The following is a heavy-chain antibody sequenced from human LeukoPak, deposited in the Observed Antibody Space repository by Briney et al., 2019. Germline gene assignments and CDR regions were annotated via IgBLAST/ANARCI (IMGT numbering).Heavy chain of an antibody. V-gene: IGHV3-30*03. D-gene: IGHD3-16*02. CDR2: ISYDGTVK. J-gene: IGHJ4*02. Sequence: GGSLRLSCAASGFTFSSYGMHWVRQAPGKGLEWVAVISYDGTVKYYADSVKGRFSTSRDNSKNTLSLQMNSLRGEDTALYYCARDRSYHYSTDYWGQGTLVTVSS. CDR1: GFTFSSYG. CDR3: ARDRSYHYSTDY.